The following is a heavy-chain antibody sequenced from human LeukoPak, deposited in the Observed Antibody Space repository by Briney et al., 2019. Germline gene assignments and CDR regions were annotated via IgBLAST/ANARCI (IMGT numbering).Heavy chain of an antibody. CDR1: GGSFSTYY. CDR3: ARDSYGKFDY. D-gene: IGHD1-14*01. V-gene: IGHV4-59*01. Sequence: SETLSLTCSVSGGSFSTYYWSWLRQPPGKGLEWIGYTSSYNPSLKSRVTISVDTSKNQFSLKLSSVTAADTAVYYCARDSYGKFDYWGQGTLVTVSS. J-gene: IGHJ4*02. CDR2: TS.